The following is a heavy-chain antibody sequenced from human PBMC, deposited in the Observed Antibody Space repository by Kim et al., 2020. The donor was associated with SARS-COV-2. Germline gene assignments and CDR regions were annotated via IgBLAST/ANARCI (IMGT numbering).Heavy chain of an antibody. Sequence: GGSLRLSCAASGFTFSSYEMNWVRQAPGKGLEWVSYISSSGSTIYYADSVKGRFTISRDNAKNSLYLQMNSLRAEDTAVYYCARAPGSWAHYYYHGMDVWGEGTTGTVAS. J-gene: IGHJ6*04. V-gene: IGHV3-48*03. CDR1: GFTFSSYE. CDR2: ISSSGSTI. D-gene: IGHD6-13*01. CDR3: ARAPGSWAHYYYHGMDV.